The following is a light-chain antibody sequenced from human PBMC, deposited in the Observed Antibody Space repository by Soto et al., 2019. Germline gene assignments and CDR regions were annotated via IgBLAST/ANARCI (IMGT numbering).Light chain of an antibody. V-gene: IGKV4-1*01. CDR3: QQYRSSPFT. J-gene: IGKJ3*01. CDR2: WAS. Sequence: DIVMTQSPDSLAVSLVERSTSNCKSSHSVLYNSNNKNYLAWYQQKPGQAPKMVIYWASTRESGVPDRFSGSGSGTNFTLTVSSLQAEDVAVYYCQQYRSSPFTFGPGTKVDNK. CDR1: HSVLYNSNNKNY.